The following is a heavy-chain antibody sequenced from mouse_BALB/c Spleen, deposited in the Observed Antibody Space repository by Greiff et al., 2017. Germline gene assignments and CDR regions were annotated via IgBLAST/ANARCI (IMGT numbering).Heavy chain of an antibody. CDR3: VRDGTGRFAY. V-gene: IGHV2-9-2*01. D-gene: IGHD4-1*01. Sequence: VKLQQSGPGLVAPSQSLSITCTVSGFSLTSYDISWIRQPPGKGLEWLGVIWTGGGTNYNSAFMSRLSISKDNSKSQVFLKMNSLQTDDTAIYYCVRDGTGRFAYWGQGTLVTVSA. J-gene: IGHJ3*01. CDR2: IWTGGGT. CDR1: GFSLTSYD.